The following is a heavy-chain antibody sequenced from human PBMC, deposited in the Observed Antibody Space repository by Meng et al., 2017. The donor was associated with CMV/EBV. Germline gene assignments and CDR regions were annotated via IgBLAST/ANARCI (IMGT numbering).Heavy chain of an antibody. CDR2: INSDGSST. CDR3: ARAGVYYDFWSGYYRGVAGYYYGMDV. Sequence: GGSLRLSCAASGFTFSSYWMHWVRQAPGKGLVWVSRINSDGSSTSYADSVKGRFTISRDNAKNTLYLQMNSLRAEDTAVYYCARAGVYYDFWSGYYRGVAGYYYGMDVWGQGTTVTVSS. D-gene: IGHD3-3*01. J-gene: IGHJ6*02. V-gene: IGHV3-74*01. CDR1: GFTFSSYW.